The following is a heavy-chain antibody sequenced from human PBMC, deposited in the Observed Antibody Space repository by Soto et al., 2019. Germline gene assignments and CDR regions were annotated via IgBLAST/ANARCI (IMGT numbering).Heavy chain of an antibody. CDR3: ARCSGNSCYSYGVDV. D-gene: IGHD2-15*01. J-gene: IGHJ6*02. Sequence: PGGSLRLSCAASGFTLSSCGMNWVRQAPGKGLEWVSYISSGGDTIYYAGSVKGRFTISRDNAKNSLFLQMNSLRDEDTAVYYCARCSGNSCYSYGVDVWGQGTTVPVSS. V-gene: IGHV3-48*02. CDR1: GFTLSSCG. CDR2: ISSGGDTI.